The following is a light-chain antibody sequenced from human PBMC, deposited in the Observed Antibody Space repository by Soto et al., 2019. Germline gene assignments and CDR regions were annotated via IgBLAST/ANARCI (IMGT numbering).Light chain of an antibody. CDR3: QQYENLPT. CDR2: DAS. CDR1: QSISSW. V-gene: IGKV1-33*01. J-gene: IGKJ5*01. Sequence: DIQMTQSPSILSASVGDRVTITCRASQSISSWLAWYQQKPGRAPKLLIYDASNLEAGVPSRFRGSGSGADFTFTISRLQPEDIATYYCQQYENLPTFGQGTRLEI.